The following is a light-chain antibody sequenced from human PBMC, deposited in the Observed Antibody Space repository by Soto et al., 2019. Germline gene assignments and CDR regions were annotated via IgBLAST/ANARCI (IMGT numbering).Light chain of an antibody. CDR1: SSDVGAYNF. J-gene: IGLJ3*02. CDR3: NSYAASGNLWV. V-gene: IGLV2-14*01. Sequence: QSALTQPASVSGSPGQSITISCTGTSSDVGAYNFVSWYQHHPGRAPKLIIYEVTIRPSGVPNRFSGSKSGNTASLTVSGLQAEDEADYYCNSYAASGNLWVFGGGTKLTVL. CDR2: EVT.